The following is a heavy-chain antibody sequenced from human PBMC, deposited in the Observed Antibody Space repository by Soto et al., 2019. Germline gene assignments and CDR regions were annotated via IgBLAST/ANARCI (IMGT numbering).Heavy chain of an antibody. V-gene: IGHV1-3*01. CDR1: GYTFTSYA. D-gene: IGHD3-9*01. Sequence: ASVKVSCKASGYTFTSYAIHWVRQAPGQRLEWMGWINAGNGNTKYSQKFQGRVTITRDTSTSTAYMGLSSLRSEDTAVYYCARAPNDILTGYYQPQFDYWGQGTLVTVSS. CDR3: ARAPNDILTGYYQPQFDY. CDR2: INAGNGNT. J-gene: IGHJ4*02.